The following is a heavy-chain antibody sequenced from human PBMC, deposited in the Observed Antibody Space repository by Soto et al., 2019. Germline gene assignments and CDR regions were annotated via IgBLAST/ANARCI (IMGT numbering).Heavy chain of an antibody. V-gene: IGHV7-4-1*01. D-gene: IGHD7-27*01. Sequence: ASVKVSCKASGYTFTSYAMKWVRQAPGQGLEWMGWINTNTGNPTYAQGFTGRFVFSLDTSVSTAYLQICSLKAEDTAVYYCARDSKRRAWGSNYYYYMDVWGKGTTVTVSS. CDR2: INTNTGNP. CDR3: ARDSKRRAWGSNYYYYMDV. J-gene: IGHJ6*03. CDR1: GYTFTSYA.